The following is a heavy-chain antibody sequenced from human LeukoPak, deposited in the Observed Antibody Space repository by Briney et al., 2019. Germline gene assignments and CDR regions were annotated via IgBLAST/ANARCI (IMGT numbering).Heavy chain of an antibody. Sequence: PGGTLRLSCAASGFTFSTYAMSWVRQAPGKGLEWVSAISVRGSSTYYADSVKGRFTISRDNSKNTLYLQMNSLRADDTAVYYCAEPGRCTSTNCYRWFDPWGQGTLVTVSS. J-gene: IGHJ5*02. CDR1: GFTFSTYA. CDR3: AEPGRCTSTNCYRWFDP. D-gene: IGHD2-2*01. V-gene: IGHV3-23*01. CDR2: ISVRGSST.